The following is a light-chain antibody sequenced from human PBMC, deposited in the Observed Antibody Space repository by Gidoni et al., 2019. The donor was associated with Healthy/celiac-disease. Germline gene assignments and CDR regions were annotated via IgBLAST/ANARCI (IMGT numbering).Light chain of an antibody. CDR2: AAS. CDR1: QSISSY. Sequence: DIQMTPSPSSLSASLGDTVTITCRASQSISSYLNWYQQKPGRAPKLLIYAASSLQSGVASRCSSSGSAADYTITISSLQHEDFATYYCQQGYSTPITFGQGTKLEIK. J-gene: IGKJ5*01. CDR3: QQGYSTPIT. V-gene: IGKV1-39*01.